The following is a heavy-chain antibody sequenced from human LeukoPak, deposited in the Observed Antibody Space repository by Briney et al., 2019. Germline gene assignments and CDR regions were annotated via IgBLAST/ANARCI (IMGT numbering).Heavy chain of an antibody. CDR3: ARGRGYYYDSSGYYYFDY. J-gene: IGHJ4*02. CDR1: GGSFSGYY. V-gene: IGHV4-34*01. D-gene: IGHD3-22*01. CDR2: INHSGST. Sequence: SETLSLTCAVYGGSFSGYYWSWIRQPPGKGLEWIGEINHSGSTNYNPPLKSRVTISVDTSKNQFSLKLSSVTAADTAVYYCARGRGYYYDSSGYYYFDYWGQGTLVTVSS.